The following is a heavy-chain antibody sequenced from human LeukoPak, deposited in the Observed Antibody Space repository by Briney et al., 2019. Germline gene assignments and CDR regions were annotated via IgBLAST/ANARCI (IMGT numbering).Heavy chain of an antibody. CDR3: ARRRKDSGRCFDY. CDR1: GGSIISNNHY. V-gene: IGHV4-39*01. J-gene: IGHJ4*02. D-gene: IGHD1-26*01. Sequence: SETLSLTCTVSGGSIISNNHYWGWTRQPPGKGLEWFGSISYSGSTYYNPSLKSRVTISVDTSKNQFSLKLSSVTAADTAVYYCARRRKDSGRCFDYWGQGTLVTVSS. CDR2: ISYSGST.